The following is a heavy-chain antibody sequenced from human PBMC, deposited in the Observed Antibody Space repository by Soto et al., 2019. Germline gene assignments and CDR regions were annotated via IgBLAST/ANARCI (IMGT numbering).Heavy chain of an antibody. CDR2: IYYSGST. CDR1: GGSISSGGYY. CDR3: ARDGRHTAMGMDV. D-gene: IGHD5-18*01. J-gene: IGHJ6*02. Sequence: KPSETLSLTCTVSGGSISSGGYYWSWIRQHPGKGLEWIGYIYYSGSTYYNPSLKSRVTISVDTSKNQFSLKLSSVTAADTAVYYCARDGRHTAMGMDVWGQGTTVTVSS. V-gene: IGHV4-31*03.